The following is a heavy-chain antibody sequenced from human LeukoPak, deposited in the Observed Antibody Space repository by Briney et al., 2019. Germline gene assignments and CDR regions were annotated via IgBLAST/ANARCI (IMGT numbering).Heavy chain of an antibody. J-gene: IGHJ5*02. D-gene: IGHD6-6*01. Sequence: SETLSLTCAVYGGSFSGYYWSWIRQPPGKGLEWIGEINHSGSTNYNPSLKSRVTISVDTSKNQFSLKLSSVTAADTAVYYCARPKENIRSKRSSSGNWFDPWGQGTLVTVSA. CDR1: GGSFSGYY. V-gene: IGHV4-34*01. CDR3: ARPKENIRSKRSSSGNWFDP. CDR2: INHSGST.